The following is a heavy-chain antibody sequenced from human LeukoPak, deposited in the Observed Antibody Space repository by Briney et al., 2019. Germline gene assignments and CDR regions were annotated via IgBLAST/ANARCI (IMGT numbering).Heavy chain of an antibody. CDR2: IGSSGNPK. CDR1: GFSFSDYY. Sequence: GGSLRLSCAASGFSFSDYYMAWIRQAPGKGLEWVSYIGSSGNPKYYADSVKGRFTVSRDNAENSLFLQMNSLRVEDTAVYYCARDQSNQDLGTSNWFVPWGQGTLVTVSS. V-gene: IGHV3-11*01. J-gene: IGHJ5*02. CDR3: ARDQSNQDLGTSNWFVP. D-gene: IGHD3-16*01.